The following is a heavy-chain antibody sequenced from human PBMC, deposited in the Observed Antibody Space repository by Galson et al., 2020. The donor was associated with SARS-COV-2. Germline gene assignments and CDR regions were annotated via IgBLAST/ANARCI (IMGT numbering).Heavy chain of an antibody. CDR1: GGSISSGGYY. J-gene: IGHJ4*02. CDR3: ARDRRYYYDSSGYRGLFDY. V-gene: IGHV4-31*03. D-gene: IGHD3-22*01. CDR2: IYYSGST. Sequence: ETSETLSLTCTVSGGSISSGGYYWSWIRQHPGKGLEWIGYIYYSGSTYYNPSLKSRVTISVDPSKNQFSLKLSSVTAADTAVYYCARDRRYYYDSSGYRGLFDYWGQGTLVTVSS.